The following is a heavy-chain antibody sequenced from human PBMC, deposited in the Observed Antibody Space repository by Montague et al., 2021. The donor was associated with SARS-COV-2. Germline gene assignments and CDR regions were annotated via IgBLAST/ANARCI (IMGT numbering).Heavy chain of an antibody. CDR1: GDSMTYFH. J-gene: IGHJ4*02. CDR3: ARGATRTFDY. D-gene: IGHD1-1*01. V-gene: IGHV4-59*12. Sequence: SETLSLTCTVSGDSMTYFHWSWIRQTPEKGLQCIGYIFYRGTTKYNPSLESRVTITVDTSKDQFYLKLTSVTAADTAVYYCARGATRTFDYWGQGTRVTVSS. CDR2: IFYRGTT.